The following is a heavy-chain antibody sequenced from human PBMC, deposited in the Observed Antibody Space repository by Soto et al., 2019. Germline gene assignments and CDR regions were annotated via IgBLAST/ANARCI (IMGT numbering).Heavy chain of an antibody. CDR1: GFTFSSYG. CDR2: IWYDGSNK. D-gene: IGHD4-17*01. J-gene: IGHJ6*02. V-gene: IGHV3-33*01. Sequence: GGSLRLSCAASGFTFSSYGMHWVRQAPGKGLEWVAVIWYDGSNKYYADSVKGRFTISRDNSKNTLYLQMNSLRAEDTAVYYCARDDYGGKGDYYYGMDVWGQGTTVTVSS. CDR3: ARDDYGGKGDYYYGMDV.